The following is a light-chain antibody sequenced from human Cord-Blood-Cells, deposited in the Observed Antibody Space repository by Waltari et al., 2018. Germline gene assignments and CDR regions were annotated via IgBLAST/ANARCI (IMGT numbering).Light chain of an antibody. Sequence: SYELTQPSSVSVSPGQTARITCSGDVLAKKYARWFQQQPGQAPVLVIYKDRERPSGIHEPFTGPSSGTTVTLTISGAQVEDEADYYCYSAADNNRVFGGGTKLTVL. CDR1: VLAKKY. J-gene: IGLJ3*02. CDR2: KDR. V-gene: IGLV3-27*01. CDR3: YSAADNNRV.